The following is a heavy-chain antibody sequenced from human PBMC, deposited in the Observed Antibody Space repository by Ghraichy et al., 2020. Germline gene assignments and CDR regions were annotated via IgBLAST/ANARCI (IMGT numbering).Heavy chain of an antibody. CDR1: GGSISIYY. CDR3: ARSGSYPTDFAY. Sequence: SETLSLTCTVSGGSISIYYWSWIRQPPGKGLEWIGYIYYSGSTNYNPSLTSRVTISVDTSKNQFSLKLSSVTAADTAVYYCARSGSYPTDFAYWGKGTLVTVSS. CDR2: IYYSGST. V-gene: IGHV4-59*01. D-gene: IGHD1-26*01. J-gene: IGHJ4*02.